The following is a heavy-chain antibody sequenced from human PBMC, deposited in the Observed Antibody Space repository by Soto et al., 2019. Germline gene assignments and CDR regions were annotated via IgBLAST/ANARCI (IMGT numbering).Heavy chain of an antibody. Sequence: EVQLLESGGGLVQPGGSLRLSCTASGFTFSNYALTWVRQAPGRGLEWVSEVSGGGDRTYYADSVKGRFTISRGNSKNTLYLQMNSLRTEETAVYYCAKGWLRGWFGGYDSWGQGTLVIVSS. CDR1: GFTFSNYA. CDR3: AKGWLRGWFGGYDS. J-gene: IGHJ4*02. V-gene: IGHV3-23*01. D-gene: IGHD3-16*01. CDR2: VSGGGDRT.